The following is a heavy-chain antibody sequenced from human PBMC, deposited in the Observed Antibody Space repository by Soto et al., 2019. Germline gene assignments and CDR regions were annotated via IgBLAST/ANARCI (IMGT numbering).Heavy chain of an antibody. CDR2: INPNSGGT. V-gene: IGHV1-2*02. D-gene: IGHD6-13*01. CDR3: ARWPPRQQLADNYYYYGMDV. Sequence: VASVKVSCKASGYTFTGYYMHWVRQAPGQGLEWMGWINPNSGGTNYAQKFQGRVTMTRDTSISTAYMELSRLRSDDTAEYYCARWPPRQQLADNYYYYGMDVWGQGTTVTVSS. CDR1: GYTFTGYY. J-gene: IGHJ6*02.